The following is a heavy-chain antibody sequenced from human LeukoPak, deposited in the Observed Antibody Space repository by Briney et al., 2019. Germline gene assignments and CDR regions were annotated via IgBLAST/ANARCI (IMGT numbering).Heavy chain of an antibody. V-gene: IGHV3-48*01. Sequence: GSLRLSCAASGFTFSSYSMNWVRQAPGKGLEWVSYISSSSSTIYYADSVKGRFTISRDNAKNSLYLQMNSLRAEDTAVYYCARGLGFDQGYYYDSSGYYSMADYWGQGTLVTVSS. J-gene: IGHJ4*02. CDR1: GFTFSSYS. CDR2: ISSSSSTI. D-gene: IGHD3-22*01. CDR3: ARGLGFDQGYYYDSSGYYSMADY.